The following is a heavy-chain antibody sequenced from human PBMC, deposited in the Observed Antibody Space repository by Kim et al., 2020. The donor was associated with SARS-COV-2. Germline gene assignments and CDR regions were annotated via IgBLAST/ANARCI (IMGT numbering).Heavy chain of an antibody. D-gene: IGHD6-13*01. V-gene: IGHV3-66*01. CDR3: ARGEGSSRVPYNWFDP. Sequence: GGSLRLSCAASGFTVSSNYMSWVRQAPGKGLEWVSVIYSGGSTYYADSVKGRFTISRDNSKNTLYLQMNSLRAEDTAVYYCARGEGSSRVPYNWFDPWGQGTLVTVSS. CDR1: GFTVSSNY. J-gene: IGHJ5*02. CDR2: IYSGGST.